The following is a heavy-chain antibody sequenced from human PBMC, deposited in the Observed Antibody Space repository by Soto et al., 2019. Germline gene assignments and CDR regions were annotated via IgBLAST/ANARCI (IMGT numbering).Heavy chain of an antibody. V-gene: IGHV1-18*01. Sequence: GASVKVSCEASGYTFTSYGISWVRQAPGQGLEWMGWISAYNGNTNYAQKLQGRVTMTTDTSTSTAYMELRSLRSDDTAVYYCARVPGYCSGGSCYSVGEYFQHWGQGTLVTVSS. D-gene: IGHD2-15*01. J-gene: IGHJ1*01. CDR3: ARVPGYCSGGSCYSVGEYFQH. CDR1: GYTFTSYG. CDR2: ISAYNGNT.